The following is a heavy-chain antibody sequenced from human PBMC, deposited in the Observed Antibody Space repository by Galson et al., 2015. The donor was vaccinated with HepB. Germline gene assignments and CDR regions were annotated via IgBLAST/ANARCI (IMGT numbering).Heavy chain of an antibody. J-gene: IGHJ6*03. CDR2: MNPNSGNT. Sequence: SVKVSCKASGYTFTSYDINWVRQATGQGLEWMGWMNPNSGNTGYAQKFQGRVTMTRNTSISTAYMELSSLRSEDTAVYYCARPTGGGLGSYYYYYMDVWGKGTTVTVSS. CDR3: ARPTGGGLGSYYYYYMDV. D-gene: IGHD3-16*01. CDR1: GYTFTSYD. V-gene: IGHV1-8*01.